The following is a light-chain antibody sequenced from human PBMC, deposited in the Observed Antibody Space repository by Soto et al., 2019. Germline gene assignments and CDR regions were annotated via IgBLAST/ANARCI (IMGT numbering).Light chain of an antibody. CDR2: WAS. J-gene: IGKJ4*01. CDR3: QQYDSTPLT. CDR1: QRVLYSSNNKNY. Sequence: DIVMTQSPDSLAVSLGERPTINCKSSQRVLYSSNNKNYLAWYQQKPGQPPKLLIYWASTRESGVPDRFSGSGSVTDFTLTISSLQAEDVAVYYCQQYDSTPLTFGGGTKVEIK. V-gene: IGKV4-1*01.